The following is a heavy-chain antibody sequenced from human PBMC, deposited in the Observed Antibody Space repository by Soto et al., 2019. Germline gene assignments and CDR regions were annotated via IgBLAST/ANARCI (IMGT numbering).Heavy chain of an antibody. Sequence: ASVRFSYRTSGYTFTSCAMTWVRQAPGQRLEWMGWINAGNGNTKYSQKFQGRVTITRDTSASTAYMELSSLRSEDTAVYYCARGGPPIDYWGQGTLVTVSS. J-gene: IGHJ4*02. CDR1: GYTFTSCA. D-gene: IGHD3-10*01. V-gene: IGHV1-3*01. CDR2: INAGNGNT. CDR3: ARGGPPIDY.